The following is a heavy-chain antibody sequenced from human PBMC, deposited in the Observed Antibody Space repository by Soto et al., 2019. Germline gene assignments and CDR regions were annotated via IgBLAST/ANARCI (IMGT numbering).Heavy chain of an antibody. J-gene: IGHJ4*01. V-gene: IGHV1-2*02. CDR3: ARAVGYYASSGYSPFDY. Sequence: ASVKVSCKASGYTFTGYYMHWVRQAPGQGLEWMGWINPNSGGTNYAQKFQGRVTMTRDTSISTAYMELSRLRSDDTAVCYCARAVGYYASSGYSPFDYWGQGTLVTVSS. D-gene: IGHD3-22*01. CDR2: INPNSGGT. CDR1: GYTFTGYY.